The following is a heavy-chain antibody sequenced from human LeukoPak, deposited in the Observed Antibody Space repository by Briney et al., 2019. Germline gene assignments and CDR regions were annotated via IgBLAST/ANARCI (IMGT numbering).Heavy chain of an antibody. V-gene: IGHV4-34*01. CDR2: INHSGST. CDR3: ARGALRDSYGCTRFDY. CDR1: GGSFSGYY. J-gene: IGHJ4*02. Sequence: KSSGTLSLTCAVYGGSFSGYYWSWIRQPPGKGLEWIGEINHSGSTNYNPSLKSRVTISVDTSKNQFSLKLSSVTAADTAVYYCARGALRDSYGCTRFDYWGQGTLVTVSS. D-gene: IGHD5-18*01.